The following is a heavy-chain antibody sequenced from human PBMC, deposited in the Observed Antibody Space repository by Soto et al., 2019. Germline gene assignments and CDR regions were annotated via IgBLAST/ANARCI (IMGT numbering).Heavy chain of an antibody. D-gene: IGHD6-19*01. CDR3: AKNPLYSSGWTYYFDY. J-gene: IGHJ4*02. CDR2: ISYDGSNK. V-gene: IGHV3-30*18. Sequence: QVQLVESGGGVVQPGRSLRLSCAASGFTFSSYGMHWVRQAPGKGLEWVAVISYDGSNKYYADSVKGRFTISRDNSKNTLYLQMNSLRAEDTAVYYCAKNPLYSSGWTYYFDYWGQGTLVTVSS. CDR1: GFTFSSYG.